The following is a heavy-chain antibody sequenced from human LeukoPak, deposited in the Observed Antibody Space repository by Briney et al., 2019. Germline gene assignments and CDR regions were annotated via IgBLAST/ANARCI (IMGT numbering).Heavy chain of an antibody. D-gene: IGHD1-26*01. CDR2: ISAYDGNT. CDR1: GYTFTSYG. CDR3: ASSYVGATIFDY. Sequence: GASVKVSCKASGYTFTSYGISWVRQAPGQGLEWMGWISAYDGNTNYAQKLQGRVTMTTDTSTSTAYMELRSLRSDDTAVYYCASSYVGATIFDYWGQGTLVTVSS. J-gene: IGHJ4*02. V-gene: IGHV1-18*01.